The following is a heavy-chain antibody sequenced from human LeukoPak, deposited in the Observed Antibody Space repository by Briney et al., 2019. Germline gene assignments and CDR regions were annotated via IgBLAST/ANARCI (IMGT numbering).Heavy chain of an antibody. Sequence: SETLSLTCSVSGGAITSGSYFCGWSPQPPGKGLEWVVSMYYSVSTHYSPSLQSRVTISVDPSTNQFSLKLSSVTAADTAVYYCARHLAVAGTIWGQGTLVTVSS. CDR3: ARHLAVAGTI. CDR1: GGAITSGSYF. D-gene: IGHD6-19*01. J-gene: IGHJ4*02. CDR2: MYYSVST. V-gene: IGHV4-39*01.